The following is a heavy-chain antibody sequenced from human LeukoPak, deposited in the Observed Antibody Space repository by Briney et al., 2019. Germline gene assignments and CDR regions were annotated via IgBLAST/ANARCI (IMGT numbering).Heavy chain of an antibody. Sequence: GRSLGLSCAASGFTFSSYGMHWVRQAPGKGLEWVAVIWYDGSNKYYADSVKGRFTISRDNSKNTLYLQMNSLRAEDTAVYYCARGERYYYGSGVDYWGQGTLVTVSS. CDR3: ARGERYYYGSGVDY. J-gene: IGHJ4*02. CDR1: GFTFSSYG. D-gene: IGHD3-10*01. CDR2: IWYDGSNK. V-gene: IGHV3-33*01.